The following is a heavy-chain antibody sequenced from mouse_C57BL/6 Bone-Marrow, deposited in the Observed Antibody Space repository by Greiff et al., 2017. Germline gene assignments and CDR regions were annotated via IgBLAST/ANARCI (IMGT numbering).Heavy chain of an antibody. Sequence: QVTLKVSGPGILQPSQTLSLTCSFSGFSLRTFGMGVGWIRQPSGKGLEWLAHIWWDDDKYYNPALKSRLTISKDTSKNQVFLKIANVDTADTATYYCARKNYDYDEAWCAYWGQGTLVTVSA. J-gene: IGHJ3*01. V-gene: IGHV8-8*01. CDR1: GFSLRTFGMG. D-gene: IGHD2-4*01. CDR3: ARKNYDYDEAWCAY. CDR2: IWWDDDK.